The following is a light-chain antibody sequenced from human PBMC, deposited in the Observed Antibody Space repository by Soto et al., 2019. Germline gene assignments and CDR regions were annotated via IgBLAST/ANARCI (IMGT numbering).Light chain of an antibody. V-gene: IGKV4-1*01. CDR1: QSVLYSSNNKNY. Sequence: DIVMTQSPDSLAVSLGERATINCKSSQSVLYSSNNKNYLAWYQQKPGQPPKLLIYWASTRESGVPDRFSGSGSGTDFTLTISSLQAEDVAVYYCQQYYSTPPYTFAQMTKLEIK. CDR2: WAS. J-gene: IGKJ2*01. CDR3: QQYYSTPPYT.